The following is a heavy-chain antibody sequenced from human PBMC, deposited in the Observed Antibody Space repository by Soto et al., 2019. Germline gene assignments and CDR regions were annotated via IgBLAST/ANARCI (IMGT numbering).Heavy chain of an antibody. CDR2: IYYSGST. V-gene: IGHV4-61*01. D-gene: IGHD1-26*01. CDR3: AGQWELLTWFDY. Sequence: SETLSLTCTVSGGSLSSGSYYWSWIRQPPGKGLEWIGYIYYSGSTNYNPSLKSRVTISVDTSKNQFSLKLSSVTAADTAVYYCAGQWELLTWFDYWGQGTLVTVSS. CDR1: GGSLSSGSYY. J-gene: IGHJ4*02.